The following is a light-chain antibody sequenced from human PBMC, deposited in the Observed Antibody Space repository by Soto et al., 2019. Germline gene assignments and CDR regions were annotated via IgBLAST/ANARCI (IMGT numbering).Light chain of an antibody. V-gene: IGKV3D-15*01. Sequence: EIVLTQSPSTMSVSTGERATLSCRASQSFSSDLAWYQQKPGQAPRLVIYDIFTRPTVVPTRISGSGSGTAFHLTIDSLQSDDFAVYNCKQNNSWPLTFGGGTKEQIK. CDR1: QSFSSD. CDR2: DIF. J-gene: IGKJ4*01. CDR3: KQNNSWPLT.